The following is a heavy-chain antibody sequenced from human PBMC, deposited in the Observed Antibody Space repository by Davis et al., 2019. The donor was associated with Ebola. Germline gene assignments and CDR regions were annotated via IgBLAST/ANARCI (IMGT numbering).Heavy chain of an antibody. CDR1: GGSINNYF. D-gene: IGHD4-17*01. Sequence: SETLSLTCTVPGGSINNYFWSWIRQPPGKGLEWIGNIHYFGNTNYNPSLKSRVTMSVDTSKNQFSLKLSSVTAADTAVYYCARGNYGDYIVLYYYNMDVWGQGTTVTVSS. CDR2: IHYFGNT. J-gene: IGHJ6*02. V-gene: IGHV4-59*01. CDR3: ARGNYGDYIVLYYYNMDV.